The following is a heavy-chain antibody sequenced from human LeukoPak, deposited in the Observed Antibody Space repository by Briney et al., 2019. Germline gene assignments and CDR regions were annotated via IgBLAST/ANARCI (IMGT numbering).Heavy chain of an antibody. CDR1: DGAISSNC. V-gene: IGHV4-59*01. CDR3: ARVVVGVRSYCSGGSCYAQAPANGMDV. Sequence: SETLSLTGTVSDGAISSNCWGWLAKPPGKERKGLGYIYYGGTTNYNPSLNSRVTISVDTSKIQFSLKLSSVTAADTAVYYCARVVVGVRSYCSGGSCYAQAPANGMDVWGQGTTVTVYS. CDR2: IYYGGTT. D-gene: IGHD2-15*01. J-gene: IGHJ6*02.